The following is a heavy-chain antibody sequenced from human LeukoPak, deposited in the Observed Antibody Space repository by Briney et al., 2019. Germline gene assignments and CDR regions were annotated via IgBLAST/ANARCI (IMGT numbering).Heavy chain of an antibody. J-gene: IGHJ3*02. V-gene: IGHV3-53*01. Sequence: GGSLRLSCAASGFTVSGNYMSWVRQAPGKGLEWVSVIYSGGSTYYADSVKGRFTISRDNSKNTLYLQMNSLRAEDTAVYYCARESTGLLGAFDIWGQGTMVTVSS. CDR1: GFTVSGNY. CDR3: ARESTGLLGAFDI. D-gene: IGHD3-22*01. CDR2: IYSGGST.